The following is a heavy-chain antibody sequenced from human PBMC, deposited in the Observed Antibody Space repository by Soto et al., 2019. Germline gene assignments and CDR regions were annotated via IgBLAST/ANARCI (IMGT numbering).Heavy chain of an antibody. CDR1: GFTVSNYA. CDR2: ISGSGVRT. D-gene: IGHD1-26*01. Sequence: GGSLRLSCAASGFTVSNYAMSWVRQAPGKGLEWVSTISGSGVRTYYADSVKGRFTFSRDNSKNTLYLQMNSLSAEDTAVYYCAFPRGGGFSLPFDYWGQGTLVTVSS. CDR3: AFPRGGGFSLPFDY. J-gene: IGHJ4*02. V-gene: IGHV3-23*01.